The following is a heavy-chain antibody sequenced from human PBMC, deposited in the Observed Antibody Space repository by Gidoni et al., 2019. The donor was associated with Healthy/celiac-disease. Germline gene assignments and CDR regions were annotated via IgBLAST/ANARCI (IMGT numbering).Heavy chain of an antibody. D-gene: IGHD1-26*01. CDR2: IKQDGSEK. CDR3: ARDRDGGWELLDYYYYYMDV. J-gene: IGHJ6*03. CDR1: GFTCSSDG. Sequence: EVQLVESGGGWVQPGGSVRLSCAASGFTCSSDGRRGVRQAPGKGLEWVANIKQDGSEKYYVDSVKGRFTISRDNAKNSLYLQMNSLRAEDTAVYYCARDRDGGWELLDYYYYYMDVWGKGTTVTVSS. V-gene: IGHV3-7*01.